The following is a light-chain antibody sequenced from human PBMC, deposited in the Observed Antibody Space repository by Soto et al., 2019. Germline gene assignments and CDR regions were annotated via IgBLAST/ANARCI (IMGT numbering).Light chain of an antibody. V-gene: IGKV3-20*01. CDR1: QSVTNSF. CDR2: GVS. Sequence: NVLTQSPGTLSLSPGERATLSCMASQSVTNSFFAWYQQKPGQPPRLLIHGVSSRATVIPDRVNGSGSGPDFTLTISIREPEDFAVYYCQQYITLPHIFVPGTKLVVK. J-gene: IGKJ2*01. CDR3: QQYITLPHI.